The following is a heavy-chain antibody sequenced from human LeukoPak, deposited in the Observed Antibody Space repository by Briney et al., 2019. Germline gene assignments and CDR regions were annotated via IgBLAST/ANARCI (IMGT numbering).Heavy chain of an antibody. J-gene: IGHJ5*02. D-gene: IGHD2-2*01. V-gene: IGHV3-23*01. CDR1: GFTFSSYA. CDR3: AKYQRSDIVVLPAAGIYYWFDP. CDR2: ISGSGGST. Sequence: GGSLRLSCAASGFTFSSYAMSWVRQAPGKGVEWVSAISGSGGSTYYADSVKGRFTISRDNSKNTLYLQMNSLRAEDTAVYYCAKYQRSDIVVLPAAGIYYWFDPWGQGTLVTVSS.